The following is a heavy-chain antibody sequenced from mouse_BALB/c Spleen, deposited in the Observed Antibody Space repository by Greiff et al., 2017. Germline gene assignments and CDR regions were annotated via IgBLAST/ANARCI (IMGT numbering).Heavy chain of an antibody. CDR3: AKYGNYDYAMDY. Sequence: VQLQQSGAELVKPGASVKLSCTASGFNIKDTYMHWVKQRPEQGLEWIGRIVPANGNTKYDPKFQGKATITADTSSNTAYLQLSSLTSEDTAVYYCAKYGNYDYAMDYWGQGTSVTVSA. V-gene: IGHV14-3*02. CDR2: IVPANGNT. D-gene: IGHD2-1*01. J-gene: IGHJ4*01. CDR1: GFNIKDTY.